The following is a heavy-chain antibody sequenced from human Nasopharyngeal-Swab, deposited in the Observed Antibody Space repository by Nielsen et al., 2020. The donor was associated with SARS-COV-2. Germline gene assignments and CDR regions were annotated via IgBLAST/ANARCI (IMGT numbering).Heavy chain of an antibody. V-gene: IGHV4-61*01. CDR1: GGSVSSGSYY. D-gene: IGHD2-15*01. Sequence: SETLSLTCTVSGGSVSSGSYYWSWIRQPPGKGLEWIGYIYYSGSTNYNPSLKSRVTISVDTSKNQFSLKLSSVTAADTAVYYCARGQLLLYYYYGMGVWGQGTTVTVSS. CDR2: IYYSGST. CDR3: ARGQLLLYYYYGMGV. J-gene: IGHJ6*02.